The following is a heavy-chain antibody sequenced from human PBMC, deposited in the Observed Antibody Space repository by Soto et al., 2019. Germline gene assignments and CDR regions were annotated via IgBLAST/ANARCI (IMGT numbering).Heavy chain of an antibody. D-gene: IGHD4-17*01. CDR1: GYTFINYG. J-gene: IGHJ4*02. CDR2: INGYNGNT. Sequence: QVQLVQSEAEVKRPGASVKVSCKASGYTFINYGLSWVRQSPGQGLEWMGWINGYNGNTNYAQKCQGRVTMTTDTSTTTGYMEVRSLRPDDTDLYFCARGLTPAYFDLWGQGPRVTVSS. CDR3: ARGLTPAYFDL. V-gene: IGHV1-18*01.